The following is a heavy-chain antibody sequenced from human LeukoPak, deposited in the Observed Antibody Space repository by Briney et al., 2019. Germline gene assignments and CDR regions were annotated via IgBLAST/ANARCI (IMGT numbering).Heavy chain of an antibody. V-gene: IGHV3-23*01. Sequence: GGSLRLSCAASGFTFRLYVMTWVRQAPGKGLEWVSAITVSGGSIYYADSVRGRFTISRDNSKNTLYLQMNSLRAEDTAVYYCAHPSTPDYGGLDYWGQGILVTVSS. J-gene: IGHJ4*02. CDR1: GFTFRLYV. D-gene: IGHD4-17*01. CDR3: AHPSTPDYGGLDY. CDR2: ITVSGGSI.